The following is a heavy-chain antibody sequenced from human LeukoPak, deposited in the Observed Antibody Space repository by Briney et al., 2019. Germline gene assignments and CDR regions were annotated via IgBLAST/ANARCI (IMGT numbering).Heavy chain of an antibody. CDR1: GGTFSSYA. J-gene: IGHJ4*02. CDR2: IIPISGTA. CDR3: AILPDYYDSSGYYYLPY. V-gene: IGHV1-69*01. D-gene: IGHD3-22*01. Sequence: SVKVSCKASGGTFSSYAISWVRQAPGQGLGWMGGIIPISGTANYAQKFQGRVTITADESTSTAYMELSSLRSEDTAVYYCAILPDYYDSSGYYYLPYWGQGTLVTVSS.